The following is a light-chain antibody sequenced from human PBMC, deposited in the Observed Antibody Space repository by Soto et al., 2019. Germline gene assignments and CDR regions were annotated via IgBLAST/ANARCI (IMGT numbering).Light chain of an antibody. CDR2: EVN. CDR3: SSYTSSSTLV. V-gene: IGLV2-14*01. Sequence: SALTQPASVSGSPGQSITISCTGTSSDVGGYNYVSWYQQHPGQAPKLVIYEVNDRPSGVSNRFSGSKSGNTASLTISGLQAEDEADYYCSSYTSSSTLVFGTGTKVTV. CDR1: SSDVGGYNY. J-gene: IGLJ1*01.